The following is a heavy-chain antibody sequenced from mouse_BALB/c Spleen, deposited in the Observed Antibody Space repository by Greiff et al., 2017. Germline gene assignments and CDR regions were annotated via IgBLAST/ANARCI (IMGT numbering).Heavy chain of an antibody. D-gene: IGHD4-1*01. CDR1: GFTFNTYA. V-gene: IGHV10-1*02. J-gene: IGHJ2*01. CDR3: VSNWDFDY. Sequence: DVQLVESGGGLVQPKGSLKLSCAASGFTFNTYAMNWVRQAPGKGLEWVARIRSKSNNYATYYADSVKDRFTISRDDSQSMLYLQMNNLKTEDTAMYYCVSNWDFDYWGQGTTLTVSS. CDR2: IRSKSNNYAT.